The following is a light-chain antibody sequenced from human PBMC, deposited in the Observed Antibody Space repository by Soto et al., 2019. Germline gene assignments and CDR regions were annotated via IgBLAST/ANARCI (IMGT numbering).Light chain of an antibody. V-gene: IGLV2-8*01. Sequence: QSVLTQPPSASGSPGQSVTISCIGTSSDVGGYNYVSWYQQHPGKAPKLMIYEVSKRPSGVPDRFSGSKSGNTASLTVSGLQAEDEADYYCCSYAASNKLGVFGGGTKLTV. CDR2: EVS. CDR3: CSYAASNKLGV. CDR1: SSDVGGYNY. J-gene: IGLJ2*01.